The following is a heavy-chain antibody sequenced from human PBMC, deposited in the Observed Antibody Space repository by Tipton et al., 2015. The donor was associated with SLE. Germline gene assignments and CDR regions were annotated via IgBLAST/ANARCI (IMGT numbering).Heavy chain of an antibody. CDR2: IQSDGSA. J-gene: IGHJ5*02. CDR3: ARQPRGINWFDP. V-gene: IGHV4-61*02. Sequence: TLSLTCTVSGGSITSDSYYWGWIRQPAGKGLEWIGRIQSDGSANYNPSLKSRTTISVDTSKNQFSLKLSSVTAADTAVYYCARQPRGINWFDPWGQGTLVTVSS. CDR1: GGSITSDSYY.